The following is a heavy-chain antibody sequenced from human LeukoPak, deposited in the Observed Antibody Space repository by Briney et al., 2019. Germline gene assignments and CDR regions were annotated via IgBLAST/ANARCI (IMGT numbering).Heavy chain of an antibody. V-gene: IGHV3-30*15. J-gene: IGHJ4*02. CDR3: ARDSGSGYYDSSGSFFEY. CDR1: GFSFSTYA. CDR2: ISDDGSDK. D-gene: IGHD3-22*01. Sequence: PGGSLRLSCAASGFSFSTYAMHWVRQAPGKGLEWVAVISDDGSDKYYADSVKGRFTISRDNSKNTLYLQMSSLRAEDTAVYYCARDSGSGYYDSSGSFFEYWGQGTLVTVSS.